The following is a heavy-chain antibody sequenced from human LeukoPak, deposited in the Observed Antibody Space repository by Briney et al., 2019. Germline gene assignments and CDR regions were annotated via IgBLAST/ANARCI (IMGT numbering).Heavy chain of an antibody. CDR1: GGSLSGYY. V-gene: IGHV4-34*01. D-gene: IGHD3-22*01. J-gene: IGHJ4*02. CDR3: ARDYDSSGYYGY. Sequence: SETLAVTCVVHGGSLSGYYWSWIRQPPGKGMEWIGEINHSGSTNYNPSLKSRVTISVDTSKNQFSLKLSSVTAADTAVYYCARDYDSSGYYGYWGQGTLVTVSS. CDR2: INHSGST.